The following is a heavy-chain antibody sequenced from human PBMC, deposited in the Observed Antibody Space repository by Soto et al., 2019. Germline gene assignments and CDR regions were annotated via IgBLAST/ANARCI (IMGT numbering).Heavy chain of an antibody. CDR1: GFTFSSYR. CDR2: IISSSSYI. V-gene: IGHV3-21*01. Sequence: GGSRRSSGAPLGFTFSSYRMNWVRQAQGKGLEGASSIISSSSYIYYADSVKGRFTISRDNAKNSLYLQMNSLRAEDTAVYYCARDPSYCGGDCYSDYWGQGTLVTVSS. CDR3: ARDPSYCGGDCYSDY. J-gene: IGHJ4*02. D-gene: IGHD2-21*02.